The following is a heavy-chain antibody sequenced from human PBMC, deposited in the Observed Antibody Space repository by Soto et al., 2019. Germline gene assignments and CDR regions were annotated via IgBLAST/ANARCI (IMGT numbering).Heavy chain of an antibody. Sequence: SETLSLTCTVSGGSVSSYYWSWVRQPPWKRPEWIAYIYNGGTTNYNPSLKSRLTISLDTSKNQFSLKLSSVTAADTAVYFCASSNIAAAGFYYYGMDVWGRGTTVTVTS. J-gene: IGHJ6*02. D-gene: IGHD6-13*01. CDR1: GGSVSSYY. CDR3: ASSNIAAAGFYYYGMDV. V-gene: IGHV4-59*02. CDR2: IYNGGTT.